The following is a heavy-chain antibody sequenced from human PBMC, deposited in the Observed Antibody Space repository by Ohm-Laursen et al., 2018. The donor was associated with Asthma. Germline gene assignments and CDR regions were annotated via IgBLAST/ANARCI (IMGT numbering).Heavy chain of an antibody. CDR3: AKDGGLLVVVTSFLDY. CDR2: ISYGGTNK. CDR1: GFTFSSYG. J-gene: IGHJ4*02. V-gene: IGHV3-30*18. D-gene: IGHD2-21*02. Sequence: SLRLSCSAFGFTFSSYGMHWVRQAPGKGLEWVAVISYGGTNKYYADSVKGRFTISRDNSRNTLYLQMNSLRAEDTAVYYCAKDGGLLVVVTSFLDYWGQGTLVTVSS.